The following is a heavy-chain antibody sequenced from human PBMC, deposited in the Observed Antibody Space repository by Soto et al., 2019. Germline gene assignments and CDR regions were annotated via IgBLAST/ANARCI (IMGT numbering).Heavy chain of an antibody. CDR2: INPSGGST. CDR1: GYTFTSYY. J-gene: IGHJ6*02. CDR3: ARGYSYGYRSYGMDV. D-gene: IGHD5-18*01. V-gene: IGHV1-46*01. Sequence: QVQLVQSGAEVKKPGASVKVSCKASGYTFTSYYMHWVRQAPGQGLEWMGIINPSGGSTSYAQKFQGRVTLTRDTSTSTVHMELSSLRSEDTAVYYCARGYSYGYRSYGMDVWGQGTTVTVSS.